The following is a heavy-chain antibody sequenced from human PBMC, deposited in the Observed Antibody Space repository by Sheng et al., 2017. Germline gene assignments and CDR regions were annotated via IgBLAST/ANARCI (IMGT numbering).Heavy chain of an antibody. CDR1: GFTFSSYW. D-gene: IGHD4-17*01. J-gene: IGHJ3*02. Sequence: EVQLVESGGGLVQPGGSLRLSCAASGFTFSSYWMSWVRQAPGKGLEWVANIKQDGSEKYYVDSVKGRFTISRDNAKNSLYLQMNSLRAEDTAVYYCAGYYGDSPLDIWGQGTMVTVSS. V-gene: IGHV3-7*01. CDR2: IKQDGSEK. CDR3: AGYYGDSPLDI.